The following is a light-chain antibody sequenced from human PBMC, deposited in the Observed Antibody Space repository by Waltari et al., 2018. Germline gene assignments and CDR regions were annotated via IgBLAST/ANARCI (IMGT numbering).Light chain of an antibody. J-gene: IGLJ2*01. CDR2: EDN. V-gene: IGLV3-10*01. Sequence: SYELTQPPSVSVSPGQPARITCSGDALPKKYVSWYQQKSGQAPVLVIYEDNTRASGIPERFSGSTSGTVATLSVSGAQVDDEADYHCYSTQNSGNYRVFGGWTKLTVL. CDR1: ALPKKY. CDR3: YSTQNSGNYRV.